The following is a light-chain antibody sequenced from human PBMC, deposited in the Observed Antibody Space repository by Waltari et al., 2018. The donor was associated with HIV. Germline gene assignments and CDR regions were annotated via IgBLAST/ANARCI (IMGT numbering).Light chain of an antibody. Sequence: FMLTQPPSVSESPGKTVTISCTRSSGSIASNYVQWYQQRPGSSPSTVIYEDNQRPSGVPDRFSGSIDSSSNSASLTISGLKTEDEADYYCQSYASNTFWVFGGGTKLTVL. CDR2: EDN. CDR1: SGSIASNY. J-gene: IGLJ3*02. CDR3: QSYASNTFWV. V-gene: IGLV6-57*01.